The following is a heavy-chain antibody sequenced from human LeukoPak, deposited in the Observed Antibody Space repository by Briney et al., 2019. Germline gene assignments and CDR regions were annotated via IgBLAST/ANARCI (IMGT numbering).Heavy chain of an antibody. V-gene: IGHV3-30*04. D-gene: IGHD3-22*01. CDR1: GFTFSSYA. CDR2: ISYDGSEK. CDR3: ASGFSGYSYPFDY. Sequence: PGGSLRLSCAASGFTFSSYAVNWVRQAPGKGLEWVAVISYDGSEKYYADTVKGRFTITRDNSKNTLYLQMSSLRAEDTAVYYCASGFSGYSYPFDYCGQGPLVTVSS. J-gene: IGHJ4*02.